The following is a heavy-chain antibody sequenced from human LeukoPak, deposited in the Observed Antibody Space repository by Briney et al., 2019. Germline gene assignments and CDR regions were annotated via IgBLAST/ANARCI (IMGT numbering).Heavy chain of an antibody. CDR3: ASKGGN. J-gene: IGHJ4*02. V-gene: IGHV3-11*03. CDR2: ISSSGSST. CDR1: GFTFSNAW. Sequence: GGSLRLSCAASGFTFSNAWMSWVRQAPGKGLEWISYISSSGSSTRYADSVKGRFTISRDNTRNSLYLQMTSLRADDTAVYYCASKGGNWGQGTLVTVSS. D-gene: IGHD2-15*01.